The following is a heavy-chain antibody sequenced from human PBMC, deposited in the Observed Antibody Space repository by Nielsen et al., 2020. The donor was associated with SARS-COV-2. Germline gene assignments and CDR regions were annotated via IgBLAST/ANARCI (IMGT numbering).Heavy chain of an antibody. V-gene: IGHV3-74*01. CDR1: GFTFSNYW. CDR2: IHSDGRST. CDR3: ARDPGLDYFDY. D-gene: IGHD6-6*01. J-gene: IGHJ4*02. Sequence: GGSLRLSCAASGFTFSNYWMHWVRRAPGKGLVWVSRIHSDGRSTSFADSAKGRFTISRDNAKNTLYLQMNSLRAEDTAVYYCARDPGLDYFDYWGQGTLVTVSS.